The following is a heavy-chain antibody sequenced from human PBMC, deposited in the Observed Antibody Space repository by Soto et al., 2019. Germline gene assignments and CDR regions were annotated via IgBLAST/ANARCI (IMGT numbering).Heavy chain of an antibody. CDR2: IDPSDSYT. J-gene: IGHJ6*02. Sequence: PGESLKISCKGSGYSFTSYWISWVRQMPGKGPEWMVRIDPSDSYTNYSPSFQGHVTISADKSISTAYLQWSSLKASDTAMYYCAALWYCSSTSCPGEDNYYYGMDVWGQGTTVTLSS. CDR3: AALWYCSSTSCPGEDNYYYGMDV. V-gene: IGHV5-10-1*01. D-gene: IGHD2-2*01. CDR1: GYSFTSYW.